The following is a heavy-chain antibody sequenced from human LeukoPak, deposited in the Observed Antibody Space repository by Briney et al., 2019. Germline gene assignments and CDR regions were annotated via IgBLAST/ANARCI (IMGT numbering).Heavy chain of an antibody. CDR3: ARVSGGYNND. CDR2: INHSGST. J-gene: IGHJ4*02. CDR1: GGSFSGYY. V-gene: IGHV4-34*01. Sequence: KPSETLSLTCAVYGGSFSGYYWSWIRQPPGKGLEWIGEINHSGSTNYNPSLKSRVTISVDTSKNQFSLKLSSLTAADTAVYYCARVSGGYNNDWGQGTLVTVSS. D-gene: IGHD5-24*01.